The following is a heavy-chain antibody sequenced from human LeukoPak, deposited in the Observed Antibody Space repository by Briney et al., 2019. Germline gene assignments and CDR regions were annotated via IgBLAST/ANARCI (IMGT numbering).Heavy chain of an antibody. J-gene: IGHJ4*02. CDR3: AKDTNSGYAKVPTFDY. CDR1: GFTFSSYA. D-gene: IGHD5-12*01. V-gene: IGHV3-23*01. CDR2: ISGSGGST. Sequence: PGGSLRLSCAASGFTFSSYAMSWVRQAPGKGLEWVSAISGSGGSTYYADSVKGRFTISRDNSKNTLYLQMNSLRAEDTAVYYCAKDTNSGYAKVPTFDYWGQGTLVTVSS.